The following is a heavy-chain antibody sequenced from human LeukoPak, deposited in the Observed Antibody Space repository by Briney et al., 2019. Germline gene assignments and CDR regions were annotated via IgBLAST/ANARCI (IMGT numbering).Heavy chain of an antibody. CDR3: AADMSARDYPINWFDP. V-gene: IGHV3-23*01. CDR1: GFTFSSYA. Sequence: GGSLRLSCSASGFTFSSYAMSWVRQAPGKGLEWVSAITDSGGSTYYVDSVKGRFTISRDNSKNTLYLQMNSLRSEDTAVYYCAADMSARDYPINWFDPWGQRTLVTVSS. D-gene: IGHD4-17*01. J-gene: IGHJ5*02. CDR2: ITDSGGST.